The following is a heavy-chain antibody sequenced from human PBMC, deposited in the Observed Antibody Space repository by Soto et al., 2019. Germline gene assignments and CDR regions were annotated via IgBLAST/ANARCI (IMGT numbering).Heavy chain of an antibody. CDR2: VKQDGSEI. V-gene: IGHV3-7*05. D-gene: IGHD6-19*01. CDR1: GFTFSNHW. J-gene: IGHJ4*02. CDR3: ARDPGISSGWYYFDY. Sequence: EVHLVESGGGLVQSGGSLRLSCAASGFTFSNHWMTWVRQAPGKGLEWVASVKQDGSEIYYGDSVKGRFTISRDNAKNSLFLQLNSLRAEDTAMYYCARDPGISSGWYYFDYWGQGTLGTVSS.